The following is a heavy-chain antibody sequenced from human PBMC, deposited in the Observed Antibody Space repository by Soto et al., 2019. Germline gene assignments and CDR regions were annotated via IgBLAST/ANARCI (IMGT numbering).Heavy chain of an antibody. Sequence: EVQLVESGGGLVKPGGSLRLSCAASGFTFNTYDMNWVRQAPGKGLEWVSSITTSSAYIYYADSLKGRITISRDNAKNSLFLHMNSLRAEDTAVYYCVRSGTARLLRHSWFDTWGQGTLVTVSS. CDR3: VRSGTARLLRHSWFDT. V-gene: IGHV3-21*01. D-gene: IGHD2-21*01. J-gene: IGHJ5*02. CDR2: ITTSSAYI. CDR1: GFTFNTYD.